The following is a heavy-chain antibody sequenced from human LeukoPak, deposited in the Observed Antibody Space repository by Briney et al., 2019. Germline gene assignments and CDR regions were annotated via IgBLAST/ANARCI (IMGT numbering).Heavy chain of an antibody. CDR2: IWYDGSNK. J-gene: IGHJ6*02. Sequence: PGGSLRLSCAASGFTFSSYSMHWVRQAPGKGLEWVAVIWYDGSNKYYADSVKGRFTISRDNSKNTLYLQMNSLRAEDTAVYYCARDRVAAGNYGMDVWGQGTTVTVSS. D-gene: IGHD6-25*01. CDR1: GFTFSSYS. V-gene: IGHV3-33*01. CDR3: ARDRVAAGNYGMDV.